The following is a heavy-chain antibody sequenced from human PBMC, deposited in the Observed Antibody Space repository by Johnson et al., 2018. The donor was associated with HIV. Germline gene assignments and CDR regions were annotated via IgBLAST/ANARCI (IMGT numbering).Heavy chain of an antibody. J-gene: IGHJ3*02. CDR3: VQGVPNPAGAFDI. CDR2: ISNDGSIK. V-gene: IGHV3-30*19. D-gene: IGHD6-19*01. Sequence: QVQLVESGGGVVQPGRSLRLSCAASGFTFGSYGMHWVRQAPGKGLEWVAFISNDGSIKFSADSVKGRFTISKDNSKNTLYLQMNSLRPEDTAVYYCVQGVPNPAGAFDIWGRGTMVTVSS. CDR1: GFTFGSYG.